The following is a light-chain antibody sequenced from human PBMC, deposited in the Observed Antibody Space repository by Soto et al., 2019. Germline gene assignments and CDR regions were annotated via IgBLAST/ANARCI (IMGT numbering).Light chain of an antibody. CDR1: QGIGRW. CDR3: QQGDSFPRT. J-gene: IGKJ4*01. V-gene: IGKV1-12*01. Sequence: DIHMTQSPSSVSASVGDRVTITCRASQGIGRWLAWFQQKPGEAPSLLIFTASTLHTGMSSRFSGSGSGTDLTHTITSMQPEDFATYYCQQGDSFPRTFGGGTTVQIK. CDR2: TAS.